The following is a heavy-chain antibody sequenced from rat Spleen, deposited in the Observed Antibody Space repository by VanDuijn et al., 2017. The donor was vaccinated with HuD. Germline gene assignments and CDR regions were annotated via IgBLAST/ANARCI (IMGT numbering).Heavy chain of an antibody. CDR2: MWNGGGT. V-gene: IGHV2-16*01. J-gene: IGHJ2*01. D-gene: IGHD1-11*01. CDR3: ARHLDSGGYFDY. CDR1: GFSLNNYG. Sequence: QVQLKESGPGLVQPSQTLSLTCTVSGFSLNNYGVLWVRQPPGKGLEWMGAMWNGGGTDYNSPFKSRLSISRDTSKSQVFLKMNSLQTDDTANYFCARHLDSGGYFDYWGQGVMVTVSS.